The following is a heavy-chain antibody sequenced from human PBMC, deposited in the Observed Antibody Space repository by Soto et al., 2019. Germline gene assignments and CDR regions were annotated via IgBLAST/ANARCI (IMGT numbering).Heavy chain of an antibody. J-gene: IGHJ4*02. CDR2: IIPIFGTA. V-gene: IGHV1-69*06. CDR3: ARLEGLATISYYFDF. CDR1: GGTFSSYA. D-gene: IGHD3-9*01. Sequence: ASVKVSCKASGGTFSSYAISWVRQAPGQGLEWMGGIIPIFGTANYAQKFQGRVTISLDKSRSQFSLKLNSVTAADSAVYFCARLEGLATISYYFDFWGPGALVTVSS.